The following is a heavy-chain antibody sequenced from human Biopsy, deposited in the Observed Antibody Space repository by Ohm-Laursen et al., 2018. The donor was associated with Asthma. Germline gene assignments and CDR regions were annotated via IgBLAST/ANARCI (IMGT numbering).Heavy chain of an antibody. CDR2: LIPVLGTL. J-gene: IGHJ3*02. Sequence: ASEKVSCKASGDSFSNYAISWVRQAPGQGLEWMGGLIPVLGTLDHAQMFEGRVTITADESTSTAYMDLSSLRSEDTAVYYCARTYFDFLTGQVHDAFAMWGQGTMVTVSS. D-gene: IGHD3-9*01. V-gene: IGHV1-69*13. CDR3: ARTYFDFLTGQVHDAFAM. CDR1: GDSFSNYA.